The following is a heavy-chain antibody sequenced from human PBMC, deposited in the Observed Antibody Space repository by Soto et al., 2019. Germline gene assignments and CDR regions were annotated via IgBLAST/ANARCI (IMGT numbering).Heavy chain of an antibody. CDR1: GGSIRGYY. D-gene: IGHD3-10*01. J-gene: IGHJ6*02. CDR3: ARGRYSYETIYYKFYYSALDV. V-gene: IGHV4-34*01. CDR2: INDNGGT. Sequence: ETLSLTCGVYGGSIRGYYWSWIRQSPGKGLEWIGDINDNGGTNYNPSLKSRVTTSLDTSKKQVSLMVSSVTAADTAVYYCARGRYSYETIYYKFYYSALDVWGQGTTVTVSS.